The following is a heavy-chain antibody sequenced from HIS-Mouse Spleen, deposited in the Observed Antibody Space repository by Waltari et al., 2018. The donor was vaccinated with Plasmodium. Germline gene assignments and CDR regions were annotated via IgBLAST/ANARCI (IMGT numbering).Heavy chain of an antibody. V-gene: IGHV4-39*01. Sequence: QLQLQESGPGLVKPSETLSLTCTVSGGSISSSSYYWGCIRQPRGKGLEWIGSIYYSGRTYYNPALKSGVTISGDTSKDQCALKLSSVTAADTAVYYCASLPRVEEVTTPFYYYYYGMDVWGQGTTVTVSS. CDR1: GGSISSSSYY. CDR3: ASLPRVEEVTTPFYYYYYGMDV. D-gene: IGHD4-4*01. CDR2: IYYSGRT. J-gene: IGHJ6*02.